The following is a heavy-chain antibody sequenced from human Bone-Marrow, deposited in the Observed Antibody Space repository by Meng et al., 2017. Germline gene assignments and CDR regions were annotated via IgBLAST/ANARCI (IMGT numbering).Heavy chain of an antibody. CDR1: GFTFSSYS. V-gene: IGHV3-21*01. CDR2: ISSSSSYI. J-gene: IGHJ4*02. D-gene: IGHD3-10*01. Sequence: GESLKISCAASGFTFSSYSMNWVRQAPGRGLEWVSSISSSSSYIYYADSVKGRFTISRDNSKNTLYLQMNSLRAEDTAVYYCASESSGSYFDYWGQGTLVTVSS. CDR3: ASESSGSYFDY.